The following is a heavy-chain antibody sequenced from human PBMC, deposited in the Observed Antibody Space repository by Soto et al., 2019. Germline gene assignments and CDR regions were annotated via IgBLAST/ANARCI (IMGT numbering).Heavy chain of an antibody. CDR3: ARSLAVAGNFDY. Sequence: SXTLSLTCAVYARSFSGYYWSWIRQPPVKGLEWIGEINHSGSTNYNPSLKSRVTISVDTSKNQFSLKLSSVTAADTAVYYCARSLAVAGNFDYWGQGTLVTAPQ. CDR1: ARSFSGYY. CDR2: INHSGST. J-gene: IGHJ4*02. V-gene: IGHV4-34*01. D-gene: IGHD6-19*01.